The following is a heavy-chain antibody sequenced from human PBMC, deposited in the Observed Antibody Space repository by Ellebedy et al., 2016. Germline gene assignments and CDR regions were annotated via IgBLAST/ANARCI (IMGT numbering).Heavy chain of an antibody. J-gene: IGHJ3*02. CDR1: GFTFSSYA. Sequence: GGSLRLXCAASGFTFSSYAMSWVRQAPGKGLEWVSAISGSGGSTYYADSVKGRFTISRDNSKNTLYLQMNSLRAEDTAVYYCAKDLKIVVVPAAAFDIWGQGTMVTVSS. CDR3: AKDLKIVVVPAAAFDI. V-gene: IGHV3-23*01. D-gene: IGHD2-2*01. CDR2: ISGSGGST.